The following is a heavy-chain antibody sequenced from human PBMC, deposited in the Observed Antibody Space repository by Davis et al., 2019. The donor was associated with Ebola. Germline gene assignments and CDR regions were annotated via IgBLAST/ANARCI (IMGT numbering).Heavy chain of an antibody. CDR2: ISYDGSNK. Sequence: GESLKISCAASGFTFSSYGMHWVRQAPGKGLEWVAVISYDGSNKYYADSVKGRFTISRDNSKNTLYLQMNSLRAEDTAVYYCARHQLRRGKLLWFGENDYWGQGTLVTVSS. V-gene: IGHV3-30*03. J-gene: IGHJ4*02. CDR3: ARHQLRRGKLLWFGENDY. D-gene: IGHD3-10*01. CDR1: GFTFSSYG.